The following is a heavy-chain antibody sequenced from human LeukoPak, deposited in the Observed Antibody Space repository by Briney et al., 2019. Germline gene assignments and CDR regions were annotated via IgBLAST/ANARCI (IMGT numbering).Heavy chain of an antibody. Sequence: SETLSLTCTVSGGSISSGGYYWSWIRQHPGKGLEWIGYIYYSGSTYYNPSLKSRVTISVDTSKNQFSLKLSSVTAADTAVYYCAGRDNWNDGVDYWGQGTLVTVSS. CDR2: IYYSGST. V-gene: IGHV4-31*03. CDR3: AGRDNWNDGVDY. J-gene: IGHJ4*02. D-gene: IGHD1-20*01. CDR1: GGSISSGGYY.